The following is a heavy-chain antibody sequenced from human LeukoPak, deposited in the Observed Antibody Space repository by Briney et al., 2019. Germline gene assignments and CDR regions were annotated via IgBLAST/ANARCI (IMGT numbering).Heavy chain of an antibody. V-gene: IGHV4-34*01. CDR1: GGSFSGYY. CDR2: INHSGST. Sequence: PSETLSLTCAVYGGSFSGYYWSWIRQPPGKGLEWIGEINHSGSTNYNPSLKSRVTISVDTSKNQFSLKLSPVTAADTAVYYCARGYGDYYYYGMDVWGQGTTVTVSS. D-gene: IGHD4-17*01. CDR3: ARGYGDYYYYGMDV. J-gene: IGHJ6*02.